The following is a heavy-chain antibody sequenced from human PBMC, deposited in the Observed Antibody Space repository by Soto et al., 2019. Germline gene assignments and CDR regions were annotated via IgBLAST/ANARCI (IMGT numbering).Heavy chain of an antibody. D-gene: IGHD6-25*01. J-gene: IGHJ4*02. CDR1: GAPMTSDGYY. CDR3: ARAAGRTPLDY. V-gene: IGHV4-31*03. CDR2: IYKNGNA. Sequence: VQLQESGPGLVRPSQTLSLTCTVSGAPMTSDGYYWSWIRQHPGQGLEWIGYIYKNGNAYYNPSLSSRLTMSVDTSKIQFSLTLSSVTAADTAVYYCARAAGRTPLDYWGQGTLVTVSS.